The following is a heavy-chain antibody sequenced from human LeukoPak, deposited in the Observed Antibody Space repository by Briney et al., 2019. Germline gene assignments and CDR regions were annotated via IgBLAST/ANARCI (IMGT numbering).Heavy chain of an antibody. V-gene: IGHV3-48*04. CDR3: AKGAVGFSSTSYYDY. CDR2: ISSSSSTI. Sequence: PGGSLRLSCAASGFTFSSYSMNWVRQAPGKGLEWVSYISSSSSTIYYADSVKGRFTISRDNAKNSLYLQMNSLRAEDTAVYYCAKGAVGFSSTSYYDYWGQGTLVTVSS. D-gene: IGHD2-2*01. CDR1: GFTFSSYS. J-gene: IGHJ4*02.